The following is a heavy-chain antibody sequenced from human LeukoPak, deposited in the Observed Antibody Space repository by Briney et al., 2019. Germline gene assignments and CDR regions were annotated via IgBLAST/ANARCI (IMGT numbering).Heavy chain of an antibody. CDR1: GFTFSSYA. Sequence: PGGSLRLSCAASGFTFSSYAMSWVRQAPGKGLEWVSATSGSGGSTYYADSVKGRFTISRDDSKNTLYLQMNSLRAEDTAVYYCAKMQKFLLIAAAGSNWFDPWGQGTLVTVSS. V-gene: IGHV3-23*01. J-gene: IGHJ5*02. D-gene: IGHD6-13*01. CDR2: TSGSGGST. CDR3: AKMQKFLLIAAAGSNWFDP.